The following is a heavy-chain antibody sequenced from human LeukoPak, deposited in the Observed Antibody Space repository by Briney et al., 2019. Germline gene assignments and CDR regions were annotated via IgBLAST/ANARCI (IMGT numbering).Heavy chain of an antibody. Sequence: GGSLRLSCAASGFTFNNAWMSWVRQAPGKGLEWVGRIKSKTDGGTTDYAAPVKGRLTISRDDSENTLYLQMNSLRAEDTAVYYCANPPPFMVSDYYYMDVWGKGTTVTVSS. CDR1: GFTFNNAW. CDR2: IKSKTDGGTT. D-gene: IGHD3-3*02. CDR3: ANPPPFMVSDYYYMDV. J-gene: IGHJ6*03. V-gene: IGHV3-15*01.